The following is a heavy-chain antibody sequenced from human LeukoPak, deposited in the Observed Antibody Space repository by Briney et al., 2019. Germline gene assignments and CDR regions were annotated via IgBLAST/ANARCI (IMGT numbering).Heavy chain of an antibody. CDR2: ISGSGGST. CDR3: AKHLSTVSTIFDP. V-gene: IGHV3-23*01. J-gene: IGHJ5*02. Sequence: GGTLRLSCAASGFTFRSYGMSWVRQAPGKGLEWVSAISGSGGSTHYADSVKGRFTISRDNSKNTLYLQMNSLRAEDTAVYYCAKHLSTVSTIFDPWGQGTLVTVSS. D-gene: IGHD5/OR15-5a*01. CDR1: GFTFRSYG.